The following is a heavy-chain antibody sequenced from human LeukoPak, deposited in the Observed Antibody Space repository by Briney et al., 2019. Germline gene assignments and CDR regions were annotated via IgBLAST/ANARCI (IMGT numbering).Heavy chain of an antibody. CDR2: IYDNGNT. V-gene: IGHV4-30-4*08. J-gene: IGHJ4*02. Sequence: SETLSLTCTVSGGSVSNGDYYWSWIRQPPGKGLEWIGYIYDNGNTYYSPSLKSRVIMSVDTSKNQFSLKLSSVTAAYTAVYYCAGGGGDFDYWGQGTLVTVSS. D-gene: IGHD3-16*01. CDR1: GGSVSNGDYY. CDR3: AGGGGDFDY.